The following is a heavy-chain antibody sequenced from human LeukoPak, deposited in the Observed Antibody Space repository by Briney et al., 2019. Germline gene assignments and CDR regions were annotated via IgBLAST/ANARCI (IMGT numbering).Heavy chain of an antibody. V-gene: IGHV4-38-2*02. J-gene: IGHJ4*02. D-gene: IGHD3-22*01. CDR3: ARSLGLITMIVEYYFDY. Sequence: SQTLSLTCTVSGYSISSGYYWGWIRQPPGKGLEWIGSIYHSGSTYYNPSLKSRVTISVDTSKNQFSLKLSSVTAADTAVYYCARSLGLITMIVEYYFDYWGQGTLVTVSS. CDR2: IYHSGST. CDR1: GYSISSGYY.